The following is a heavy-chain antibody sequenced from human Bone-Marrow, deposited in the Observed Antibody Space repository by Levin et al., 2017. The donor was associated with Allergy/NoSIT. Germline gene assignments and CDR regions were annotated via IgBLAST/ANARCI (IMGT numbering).Heavy chain of an antibody. D-gene: IGHD1-14*01. Sequence: GSGPTLVKPTQTLTLTCTVSGFSVSTFGVGVGWVRQPPGKALEWLALIYWDDDERYSPSLKNRLNITRDTPKNQVVLTMTNMGPVDTGTYYCTHSRNSGILNFDNWGQGLLVNVSS. J-gene: IGHJ4*02. CDR3: THSRNSGILNFDN. V-gene: IGHV2-5*02. CDR2: IYWDDDE. CDR1: GFSVSTFGVG.